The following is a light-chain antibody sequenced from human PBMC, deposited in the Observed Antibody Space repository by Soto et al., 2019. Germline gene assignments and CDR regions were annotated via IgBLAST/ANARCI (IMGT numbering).Light chain of an antibody. Sequence: QSALTQPASVSGSPGQSITIACTGTSRDVGGYNYVSWYQQHPGKAPKLMIYEVTNRPSGVSNRFSGSKSGNTASLTISGLQVEDESDYYCSSYTSGSTLVFGGGTKVTVL. J-gene: IGLJ2*01. CDR1: SRDVGGYNY. CDR2: EVT. V-gene: IGLV2-14*01. CDR3: SSYTSGSTLV.